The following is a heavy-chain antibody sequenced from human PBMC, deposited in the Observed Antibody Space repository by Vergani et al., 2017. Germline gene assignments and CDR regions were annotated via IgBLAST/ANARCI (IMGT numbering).Heavy chain of an antibody. Sequence: QVQLQESGPGLVKPSQTLSLTCTVSGGSISSGGYYWSWIRQHPGKGLEWIGYIYYSGSTYYNPALKSRVTISVDTSKNQFSLKLSSVTASDTAVYYCARRGSGSYPTNAFDIWGQGTMVTVSS. CDR1: GGSISSGGYY. CDR3: ARRGSGSYPTNAFDI. CDR2: IYYSGST. J-gene: IGHJ3*02. D-gene: IGHD3-10*01. V-gene: IGHV4-31*03.